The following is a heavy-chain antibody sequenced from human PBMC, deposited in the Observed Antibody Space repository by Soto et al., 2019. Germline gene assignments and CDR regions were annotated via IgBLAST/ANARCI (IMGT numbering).Heavy chain of an antibody. V-gene: IGHV4-30-4*01. CDR3: ASSSIYYDYSGYYTFYY. CDR2: ISYSGST. D-gene: IGHD3-22*01. Sequence: QVQLQESGPRLVKPSQTLSLTCTVSGGSISSGDSYWSWIRQPPGKGLEWIGDISYSGSTYYNPSLKSRVTISVDTSKNQFSLNLSSLTAADTAFYYCASSSIYYDYSGYYTFYYWGQGTLVTVSS. J-gene: IGHJ4*02. CDR1: GGSISSGDSY.